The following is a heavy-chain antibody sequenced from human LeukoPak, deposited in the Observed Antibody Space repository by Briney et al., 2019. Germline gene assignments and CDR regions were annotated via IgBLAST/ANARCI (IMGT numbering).Heavy chain of an antibody. CDR2: IYYSGST. J-gene: IGHJ4*02. D-gene: IGHD3-9*01. CDR1: GDSINSSRYY. Sequence: SETLSLTCTVSGDSINSSRYYWGWIRQPPGKGLEWIGSIYYSGSTYYNPSLKSQVTISIDRSKNRFSLNLSSVTAADTALYYCARVRAYYDILTGYSGDYFDHWGQGTPVTVSS. CDR3: ARVRAYYDILTGYSGDYFDH. V-gene: IGHV4-39*07.